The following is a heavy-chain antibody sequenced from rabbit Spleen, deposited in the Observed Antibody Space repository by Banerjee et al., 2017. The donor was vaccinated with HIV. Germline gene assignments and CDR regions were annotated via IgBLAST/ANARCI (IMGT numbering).Heavy chain of an antibody. J-gene: IGHJ4*01. CDR2: IHTGGSAFT. Sequence: QEQLVESGGDLVKPGASLTLTCIASGVSFSGSSYMCWVRQAPGKGLEWIACIHTGGSAFTYFATWAKGRFTISKTSSTTVTLQMTSLTAADTATYFCARTYDGTNDYYNLWGPGTLVTVS. D-gene: IGHD8-1*01. V-gene: IGHV1S45*01. CDR3: ARTYDGTNDYYNL. CDR1: GVSFSGSSY.